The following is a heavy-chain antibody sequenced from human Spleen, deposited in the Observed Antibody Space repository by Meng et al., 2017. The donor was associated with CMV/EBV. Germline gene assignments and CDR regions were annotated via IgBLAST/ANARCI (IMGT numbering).Heavy chain of an antibody. V-gene: IGHV3-30*03. CDR1: GFTFSSYS. J-gene: IGHJ3*02. CDR2: ISHDESNR. D-gene: IGHD4-17*01. Sequence: GESLKISCAASGFTFSSYSMHWVRQAPGKGLEWVALISHDESNRHYADSVKGRFTISRDNSKKKLFLQMNGLRHEDTAVYFCARDPGLGSAFDIWGQGKVVTVSS. CDR3: ARDPGLGSAFDI.